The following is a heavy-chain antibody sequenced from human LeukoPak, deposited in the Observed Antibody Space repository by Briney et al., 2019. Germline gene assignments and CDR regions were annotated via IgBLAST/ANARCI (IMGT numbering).Heavy chain of an antibody. J-gene: IGHJ5*02. CDR2: IKQDGSEK. CDR1: GFTFSSYW. V-gene: IGHV3-7*01. Sequence: GGSLRLSCAASGFTFSSYWMSWVRQAPGKGLEWVANIKQDGSEKYYVDSVKGRFTISRDNAKNSLYLQMNSLRAEDTAVYYCARPPYDFWSGSQSPWFDPWGQGTLVTVSS. D-gene: IGHD3-3*01. CDR3: ARPPYDFWSGSQSPWFDP.